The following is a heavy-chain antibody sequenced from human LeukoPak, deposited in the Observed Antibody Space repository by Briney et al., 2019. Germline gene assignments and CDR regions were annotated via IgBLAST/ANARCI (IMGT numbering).Heavy chain of an antibody. CDR2: IYHSGST. Sequence: SETLSLTCTVSGGSISSGGYYWSWIRQPPGKGLEWIGYIYHSGSTYYNPSLKSRVTISVDRSKNQFSLKLSSVTAADTAVYYCARARSYCSSTSCYPYYFDYWGQGTLVTVSS. D-gene: IGHD2-2*01. CDR3: ARARSYCSSTSCYPYYFDY. CDR1: GGSISSGGYY. V-gene: IGHV4-30-2*01. J-gene: IGHJ4*02.